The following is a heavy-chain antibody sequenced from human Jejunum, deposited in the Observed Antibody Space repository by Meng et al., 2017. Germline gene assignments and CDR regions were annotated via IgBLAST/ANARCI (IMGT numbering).Heavy chain of an antibody. CDR3: TRYNYLNYYRDY. CDR2: IRPQAVGETT. V-gene: IGHV3-49*04. Sequence: GGSLRLSCVASGFTFSDYAISWVRQAPGKGLEWVSFIRPQAVGETTEYAASVKGRFTISRDNSKSVVYLEMNSLKTEDTAVYYCTRYNYLNYYRDYWGQGTLVTVSS. J-gene: IGHJ4*02. CDR1: GFTFSDYA. D-gene: IGHD1-20*01.